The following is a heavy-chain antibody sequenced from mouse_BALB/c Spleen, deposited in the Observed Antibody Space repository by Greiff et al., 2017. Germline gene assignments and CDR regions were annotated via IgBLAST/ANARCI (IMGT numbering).Heavy chain of an antibody. V-gene: IGHV1-14*01. CDR3: ARRYYGSSYDYYAMDY. J-gene: IGHJ4*01. CDR2: INPYNDGT. D-gene: IGHD1-1*01. Sequence: EVQLVESGPELVKPGASVKMSCKASGYTFTSYVMHWVKQKPGQGLEWIGYINPYNDGTKYNEKFKGKATLTSDKSSSTAYMELSSLTSEDSAVYYCARRYYGSSYDYYAMDYWGQGTSVTVSS. CDR1: GYTFTSYV.